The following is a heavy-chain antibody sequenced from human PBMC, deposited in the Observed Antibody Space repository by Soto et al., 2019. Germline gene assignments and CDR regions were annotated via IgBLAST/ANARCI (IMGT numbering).Heavy chain of an antibody. Sequence: QVQLVQSGAEVKKPGSSVKVSCKASGGTFSSYAISWVRQAPGQGLEWMGGINPISDTPNYAQQFQGRVTTTADESTGTDEMVLSSLRSKDTAEYHWARPESSSTSREINYDCHYGMDVWGQGTTVTFSS. J-gene: IGHJ6*02. CDR3: ARPESSSTSREINYDCHYGMDV. CDR2: INPISDTP. V-gene: IGHV1-69*01. D-gene: IGHD2-2*01. CDR1: GGTFSSYA.